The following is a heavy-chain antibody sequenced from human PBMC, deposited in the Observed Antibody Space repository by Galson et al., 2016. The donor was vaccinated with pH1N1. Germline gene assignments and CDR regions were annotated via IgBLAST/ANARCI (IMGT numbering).Heavy chain of an antibody. CDR1: GFSLSTSGMR. D-gene: IGHD2-15*01. CDR3: GRNPAFVGGAIDI. CDR2: IEWDDDK. V-gene: IGHV2-70*04. Sequence: PALVKPTQTLTLTCTFSGFSLSTSGMRVSWIRQPPGKALEWLARIEWDDDKFYSTSLKTRLSISKDTSKNQVVLTMTHMDPEDTATYYCGRNPAFVGGAIDIWGRGTLVTVSS. J-gene: IGHJ3*02.